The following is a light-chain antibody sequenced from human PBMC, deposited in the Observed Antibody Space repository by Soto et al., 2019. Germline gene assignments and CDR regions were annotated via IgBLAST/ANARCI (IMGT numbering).Light chain of an antibody. Sequence: QSVLTQPPSASGTPGQRVTLSCSGSSFNIGRNPVNWYQQFPGTAPKLLIYTNDQRPSGVPDRFSGSKSGTSASLAISGLQSEDEADYYCAAWDDSLNGWVVGGGTKLTVL. CDR2: TND. CDR1: SFNIGRNP. V-gene: IGLV1-44*01. CDR3: AAWDDSLNGWV. J-gene: IGLJ3*02.